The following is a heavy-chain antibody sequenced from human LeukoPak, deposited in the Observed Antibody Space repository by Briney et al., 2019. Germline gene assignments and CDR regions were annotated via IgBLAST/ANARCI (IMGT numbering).Heavy chain of an antibody. CDR3: ARHAGMGPEGHPDYYYGMDV. V-gene: IGHV5-51*01. CDR1: GYSFTSYW. J-gene: IGHJ6*02. D-gene: IGHD1-14*01. Sequence: PGESLKISCKGSGYSFTSYWIGWVRQMPGKGLEWMGIIYPGDSDTRYSPSFQGQVTISADKSISTAYLQWSSLKASDTAMYYCARHAGMGPEGHPDYYYGMDVWGQGTTVTVSS. CDR2: IYPGDSDT.